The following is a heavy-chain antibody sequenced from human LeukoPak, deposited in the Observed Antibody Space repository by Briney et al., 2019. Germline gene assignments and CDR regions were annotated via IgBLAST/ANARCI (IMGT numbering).Heavy chain of an antibody. Sequence: GGPLRLSCAASGFTFSSYWMLWARHAPGKGLVWVSRINSDGSSTSYADSVKGRFTISRDNAKNTLYLQMNSLRAEDTAVYYCARDPTSMYYYESSGYYCDYWGQGPLVTVSS. CDR2: INSDGSST. CDR3: ARDPTSMYYYESSGYYCDY. V-gene: IGHV3-74*01. D-gene: IGHD3-22*01. J-gene: IGHJ4*02. CDR1: GFTFSSYW.